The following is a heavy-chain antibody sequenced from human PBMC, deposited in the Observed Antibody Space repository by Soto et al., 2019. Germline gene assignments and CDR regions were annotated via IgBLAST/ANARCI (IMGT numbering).Heavy chain of an antibody. D-gene: IGHD2-21*02. CDR1: GFTFSSSS. CDR3: AKERDCSGGDCYFDY. CDR2: ISGSGGST. Sequence: EVQLLESGGGLVQPGGFLRLSCAASGFTFSSSSMIWVRQAPGKGLEWVSGISGSGGSTDYADSVKGRFTISRDNSKNTLYLQMNSLRADDTAVYYCAKERDCSGGDCYFDYWGQGTLVTVSS. J-gene: IGHJ4*02. V-gene: IGHV3-23*01.